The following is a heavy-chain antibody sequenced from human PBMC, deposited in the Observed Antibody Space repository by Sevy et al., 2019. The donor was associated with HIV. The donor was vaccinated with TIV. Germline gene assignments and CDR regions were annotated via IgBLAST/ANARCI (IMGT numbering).Heavy chain of an antibody. CDR2: ISSDGVTK. CDR1: GFTFNTYS. CDR3: ARGGILVEGDDRTTPFDF. D-gene: IGHD2-15*01. V-gene: IGHV3-30-3*01. Sequence: GGSLRLSCSVSGFTFNTYSFHWVRQAPGMGLEWVSVISSDGVTKYYADSVRGRFTISRDNSKSTLYLQMNNLRAGDTGVYYCARGGILVEGDDRTTPFDFWGQGTLVTVSS. J-gene: IGHJ4*02.